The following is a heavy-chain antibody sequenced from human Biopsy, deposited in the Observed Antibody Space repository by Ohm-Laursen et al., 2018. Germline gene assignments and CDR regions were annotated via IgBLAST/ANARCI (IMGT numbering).Heavy chain of an antibody. D-gene: IGHD2-2*02. Sequence: SLRLSCAASGLTVYNNYMTWVRQAPGKGLEWVGRIRSKPDGGIAEYTAPVKGRFTISRDDSENTVFLQMTSLKTEDTAVYYCTTDLAGYCSSTSCYKAIEFDPWGQGTLVTVSS. J-gene: IGHJ5*02. CDR3: TTDLAGYCSSTSCYKAIEFDP. CDR2: IRSKPDGGIA. V-gene: IGHV3-15*01. CDR1: GLTVYNNY.